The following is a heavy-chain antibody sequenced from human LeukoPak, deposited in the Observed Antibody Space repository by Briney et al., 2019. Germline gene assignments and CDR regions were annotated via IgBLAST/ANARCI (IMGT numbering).Heavy chain of an antibody. J-gene: IGHJ4*02. V-gene: IGHV4-59*01. CDR2: IYYSGST. CDR3: ARAPLEARYRNDY. CDR1: GGSISSYY. D-gene: IGHD4-11*01. Sequence: PSQTLSLTCTVSGGSISSYYWSWIRQPPGKGLEWIGYIYYSGSTSYNPSLKSRVTISVDTSKNQFSLKLSSVTAADTAVYYCARAPLEARYRNDYWGQGTLVTVSS.